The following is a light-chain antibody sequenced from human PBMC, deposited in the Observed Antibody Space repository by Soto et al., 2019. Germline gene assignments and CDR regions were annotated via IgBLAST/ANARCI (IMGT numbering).Light chain of an antibody. J-gene: IGLJ3*02. CDR1: SGDIGVYNY. CDR2: EVS. V-gene: IGLV2-14*01. Sequence: QSALTQPASVSGSPGQSITISCTGTSGDIGVYNYVSWYQQHPGKAPKLMICEVSNRPSGVSSRFSGSKSGNTASLTISGLRAEDEADYYCTSFTTTNIWVFGGGTKLTVL. CDR3: TSFTTTNIWV.